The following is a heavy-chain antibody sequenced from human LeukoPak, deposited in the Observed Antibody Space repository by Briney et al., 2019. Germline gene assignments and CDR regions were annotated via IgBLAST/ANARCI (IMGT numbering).Heavy chain of an antibody. CDR2: INHSGST. V-gene: IGHV4-34*01. J-gene: IGHJ6*04. Sequence: SETLSLTCAVYGGSFSGYYRSWIRQPPGKGLEWIGEINHSGSTNYNPSLKSRVTISVDTSKNQFSLKLSSVTAADTAVYYCARQGMWLLSGGSVDVWGKGTTVTVSS. CDR1: GGSFSGYY. D-gene: IGHD3-3*01. CDR3: ARQGMWLLSGGSVDV.